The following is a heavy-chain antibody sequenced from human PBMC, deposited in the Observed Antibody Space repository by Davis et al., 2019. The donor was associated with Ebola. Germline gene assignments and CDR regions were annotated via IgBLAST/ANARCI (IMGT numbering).Heavy chain of an antibody. CDR3: AKIAAAGPDY. Sequence: ASVKVSCKASVSSFSSSFFSWVRQAPGQGLEWMGWINAGNGNTKYSQKFKGRVTITRDTSASTAYMELSSLRSEDTAVYYCAKIAAAGPDYWGQGTLVTV. CDR2: INAGNGNT. J-gene: IGHJ4*02. D-gene: IGHD6-13*01. CDR1: VSSFSSSF. V-gene: IGHV1-3*01.